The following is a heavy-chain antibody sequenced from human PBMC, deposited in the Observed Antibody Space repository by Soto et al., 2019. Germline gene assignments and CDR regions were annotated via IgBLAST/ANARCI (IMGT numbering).Heavy chain of an antibody. V-gene: IGHV1-18*01. Sequence: QVQLVQSGAEVKKPGALVKVSCKASGYTFYTYGISWVRQAPGQGLEWMGWVSAYSGSTKFAQKLQGRVTMTTDTSTTTAYMELRSLTSDDTAVYYCARDFTKSSSWPYYFDYWGQGTLVTVSS. J-gene: IGHJ4*02. CDR3: ARDFTKSSSWPYYFDY. D-gene: IGHD6-13*01. CDR2: VSAYSGST. CDR1: GYTFYTYG.